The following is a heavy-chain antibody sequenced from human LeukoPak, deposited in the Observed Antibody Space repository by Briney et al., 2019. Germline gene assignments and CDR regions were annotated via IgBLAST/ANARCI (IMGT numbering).Heavy chain of an antibody. CDR2: ISGSGGST. V-gene: IGHV3-23*01. CDR3: AKATILSWFDP. J-gene: IGHJ5*02. Sequence: GRSLRLSCAASGFTFDDYGMSWVRQAPGKGLEWVSAISGSGGSTYYADSVKGRFTISRDNSKNTLYLQMNSLRAEDTAVYYCAKATILSWFDPWGQGTLVTVSS. D-gene: IGHD5-12*01. CDR1: GFTFDDYG.